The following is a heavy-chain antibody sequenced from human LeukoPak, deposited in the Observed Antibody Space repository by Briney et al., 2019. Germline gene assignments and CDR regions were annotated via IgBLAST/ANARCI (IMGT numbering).Heavy chain of an antibody. CDR1: GGSISSSNW. CDR2: IYHSGST. J-gene: IGHJ4*02. V-gene: IGHV4-4*02. Sequence: SGTLSLTCAVSGGSISSSNWWSWVRQPPGKGLEWIGEIYHSGSTNYNPSLKSRVTISVDKSKNQFSLKLSSVTAADTAVYYCARVHVGQLPCFDYWGQGTLVTVSS. D-gene: IGHD2-2*01. CDR3: ARVHVGQLPCFDY.